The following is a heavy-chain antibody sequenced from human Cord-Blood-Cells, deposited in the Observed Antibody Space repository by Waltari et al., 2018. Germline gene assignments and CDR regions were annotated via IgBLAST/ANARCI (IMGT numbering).Heavy chain of an antibody. J-gene: IGHJ6*02. CDR2: VVPIFGTA. CDR1: GGTFSSYA. Sequence: QVQLVQSGAEVKKPGSSVKVSCKASGGTFSSYAISWVRQAPGQGLEWMGGVVPIFGTANYAQKCQGRVTITADESTSTAYMELSSLRSEDTAVYYCARDPRRGSGAYYYYGMDVWGQGTTVTVSS. CDR3: ARDPRRGSGAYYYYGMDV. D-gene: IGHD3-10*01. V-gene: IGHV1-69*12.